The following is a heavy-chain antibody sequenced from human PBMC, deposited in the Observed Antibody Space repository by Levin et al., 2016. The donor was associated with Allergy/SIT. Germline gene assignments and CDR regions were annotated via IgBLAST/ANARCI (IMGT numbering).Heavy chain of an antibody. V-gene: IGHV4-39*01. CDR2: IYYSGST. Sequence: SETLSLTCTVSGVSISTSSYYWGWIRQPPGKGLEWIGSIYYSGSTYYNPSLKSRVTISVDTSKNQFSLKLSSVTAADTAVYYCARRRRLEEAGWFDPWGQGTLVTVSS. CDR1: GVSISTSSYY. D-gene: IGHD6-19*01. J-gene: IGHJ5*02. CDR3: ARRRRLEEAGWFDP.